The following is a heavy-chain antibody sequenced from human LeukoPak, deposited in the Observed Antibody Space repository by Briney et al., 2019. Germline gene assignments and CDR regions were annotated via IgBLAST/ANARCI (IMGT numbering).Heavy chain of an antibody. V-gene: IGHV4-30-4*08. D-gene: IGHD3-10*01. CDR2: IYYSGST. CDR3: ARGRYYYGSGSFAYFDY. CDR1: GGSISSGDYY. Sequence: SQTLSLTCTVSGGSISSGDYYWSWIRQPPGKGLEWIGYIYYSGSTYYNPSLKSRVTISVDTSKNQFSLKLSSVTAADTAVYYCARGRYYYGSGSFAYFDYWGQGTLVTVSS. J-gene: IGHJ4*02.